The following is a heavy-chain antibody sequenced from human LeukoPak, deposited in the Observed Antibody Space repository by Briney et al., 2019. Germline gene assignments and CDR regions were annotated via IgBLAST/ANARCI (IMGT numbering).Heavy chain of an antibody. J-gene: IGHJ4*02. CDR1: GFTFSTNA. V-gene: IGHV3-23*01. CDR3: AKGGVYGDYYFDY. CDR2: ISGSGAST. Sequence: GGSLRLSCLTSGFTFSTNAMSWVRQAPGKGLEWISGISGSGASTYYADSVTGRFTISRDNSRNTLYLQMNSLRGDDTAVYYCAKGGVYGDYYFDYWGQGTLVTVSS. D-gene: IGHD4-17*01.